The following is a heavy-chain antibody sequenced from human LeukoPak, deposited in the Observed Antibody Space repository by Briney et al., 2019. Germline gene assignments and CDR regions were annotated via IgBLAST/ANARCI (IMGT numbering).Heavy chain of an antibody. V-gene: IGHV3-30*03. CDR1: GFTFSSYG. Sequence: GRSLRLSCAASGFTFSSYGMHWVRQAPGKGLEWVAVISYAGSNKYYGDSVKGRFIISRDNSKNSLYLQMNSLRAEDTAVYYCARDSWARDALFFGYWGQGTLVTVSS. J-gene: IGHJ4*02. CDR2: ISYAGSNK. CDR3: ARDSWARDALFFGY. D-gene: IGHD2-2*01.